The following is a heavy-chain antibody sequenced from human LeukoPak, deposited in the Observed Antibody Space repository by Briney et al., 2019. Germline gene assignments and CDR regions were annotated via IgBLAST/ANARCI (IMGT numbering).Heavy chain of an antibody. CDR1: GFTLSTYA. CDR2: TSSSDAGT. CDR3: AKAPVTSCRGAYCYPFDS. D-gene: IGHD2-21*01. J-gene: IGHJ4*02. V-gene: IGHV3-23*01. Sequence: GGSLRLSCAASGFTLSTYAMSWVRQTPGKGLEWVAATSSSDAGTYHADSARGRFTISRDNSKDTLYLQMNSLRAEDAAVYFCAKAPVTSCRGAYCYPFDSWGQGTLVTVSS.